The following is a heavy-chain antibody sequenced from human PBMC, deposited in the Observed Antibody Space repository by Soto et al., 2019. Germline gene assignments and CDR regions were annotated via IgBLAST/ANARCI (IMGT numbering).Heavy chain of an antibody. Sequence: GESLKISCQGSGYSFTNYWIAWVRQMPGKGLEYMGIIYPSDSDTRYSPSFQGQVTISADKSISTAYLQWSSLKASDTAFYYCARHGFYGDYSSNYFDPWGQGTLVTVSS. CDR3: ARHGFYGDYSSNYFDP. D-gene: IGHD4-17*01. CDR2: IYPSDSDT. V-gene: IGHV5-51*01. CDR1: GYSFTNYW. J-gene: IGHJ5*02.